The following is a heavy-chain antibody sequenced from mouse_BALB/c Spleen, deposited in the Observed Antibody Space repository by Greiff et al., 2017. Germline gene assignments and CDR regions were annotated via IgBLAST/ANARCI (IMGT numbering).Heavy chain of an antibody. CDR1: GFTFSDFY. Sequence: DVKLVESGGGLVQPGGSLRLSCATSGFTFSDFYMEWVRQPPGKRLEWIAASRNKANDYTTEYSASVKGRFIVSRDTSQSILYLQMNALRAEDTAIYYCARDASSYGSSYWYFDVWGAGTTVTVSS. D-gene: IGHD1-1*01. CDR2: SRNKANDYTT. CDR3: ARDASSYGSSYWYFDV. V-gene: IGHV7-1*02. J-gene: IGHJ1*01.